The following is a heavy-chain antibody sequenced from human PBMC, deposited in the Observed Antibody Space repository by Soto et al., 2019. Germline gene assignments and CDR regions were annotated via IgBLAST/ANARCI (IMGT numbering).Heavy chain of an antibody. Sequence: QVQLQESGPGLVKPSQTLSLTCTISGGSISSGGYYWSWIRQHPGKGLEWIGYIYYSGSTSYNPSLKGRVTISVDTAKNQFSLKLRSVTAADTAVYYCARQRYGYNYRYFDYWGQGTLVTVSS. D-gene: IGHD5-12*01. CDR1: GGSISSGGYY. CDR3: ARQRYGYNYRYFDY. V-gene: IGHV4-31*03. CDR2: IYYSGST. J-gene: IGHJ4*02.